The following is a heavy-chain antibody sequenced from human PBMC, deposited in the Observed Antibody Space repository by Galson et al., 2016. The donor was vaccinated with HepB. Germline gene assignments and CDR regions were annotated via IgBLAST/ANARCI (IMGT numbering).Heavy chain of an antibody. Sequence: QSGAEVKKPGESLKISCKASGYNFAHSWVGWVRQMPGIGLEWLGIIYPFDSDTRYSPSFEGQVTLSADKSISIAYLQWKRLKASDTGMYFCVSDSGNYSADAFDFWGQGTLVTVSS. CDR2: IYPFDSDT. J-gene: IGHJ3*01. CDR3: VSDSGNYSADAFDF. V-gene: IGHV5-51*01. CDR1: GYNFAHSW. D-gene: IGHD1-26*01.